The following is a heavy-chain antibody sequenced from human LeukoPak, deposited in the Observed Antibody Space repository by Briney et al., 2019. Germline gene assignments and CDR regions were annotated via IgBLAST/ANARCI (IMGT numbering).Heavy chain of an antibody. J-gene: IGHJ6*03. Sequence: GGSLRLSCAASGFTFNNYGMHWVRQAPGKGLEWVAVISYDGSNKYYADSVKGRFTISRDNSKNTLYLQMNSLRAEDTAVYYCAKAQYYYDSSGYYSADYYYYMDVWGKGTTVTVSS. D-gene: IGHD3-22*01. V-gene: IGHV3-30*18. CDR1: GFTFNNYG. CDR3: AKAQYYYDSSGYYSADYYYYMDV. CDR2: ISYDGSNK.